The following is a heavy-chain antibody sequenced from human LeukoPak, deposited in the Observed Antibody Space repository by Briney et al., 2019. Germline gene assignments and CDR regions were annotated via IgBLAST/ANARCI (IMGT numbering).Heavy chain of an antibody. V-gene: IGHV3-23*01. J-gene: IGHJ4*02. D-gene: IGHD6-6*01. CDR3: AKGAPSSSSIFDF. CDR2: LSGSGGDT. CDR1: GFTFSSYA. Sequence: GGSLRLSCAASGFTFSSYAMSWVRQAPGKRLEWVSALSGSGGDTFYADSVKGRFTISRDNSKSTLYLQLSSLRPDDTAVYYCAKGAPSSSSIFDFWGPGTLVTVSS.